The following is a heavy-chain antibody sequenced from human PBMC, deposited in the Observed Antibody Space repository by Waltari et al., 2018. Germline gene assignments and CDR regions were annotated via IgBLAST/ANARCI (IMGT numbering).Heavy chain of an antibody. Sequence: QVQLQESGPGLVKPSQTLSLTCTVSGGSISSGGYYWSWIRQHPGKGLEWIGYKYYSVSTSYSPSVRGGVTISVDTSRNQFSLKLSSVTAAGTAVYYCATVSVWTPPIFAAFDIWGQGTMVTVSS. D-gene: IGHD3-9*01. J-gene: IGHJ3*02. CDR3: ATVSVWTPPIFAAFDI. V-gene: IGHV4-31*03. CDR2: KYYSVST. CDR1: GGSISSGGYY.